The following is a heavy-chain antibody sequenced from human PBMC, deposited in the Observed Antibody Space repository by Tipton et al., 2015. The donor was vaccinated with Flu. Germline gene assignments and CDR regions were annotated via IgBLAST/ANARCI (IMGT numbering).Heavy chain of an antibody. CDR3: ARARGYCSSTSCYSGYYGMDV. D-gene: IGHD2-2*01. CDR1: GYTFTSYG. V-gene: IGHV1-18*01. J-gene: IGHJ6*02. Sequence: QLVQSGAEVKKPGASVKVSCKASGYTFTSYGISWVRQAPGQGLEWMGWISAYNGNTNYAQKLQGRVTMTTDTSTSTAYMELRSLRSYDTAVYYCARARGYCSSTSCYSGYYGMDVWGQGTTVTVSS. CDR2: ISAYNGNT.